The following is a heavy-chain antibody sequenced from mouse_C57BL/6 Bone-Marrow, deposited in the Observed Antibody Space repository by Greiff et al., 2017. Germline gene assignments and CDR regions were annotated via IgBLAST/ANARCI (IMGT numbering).Heavy chain of an antibody. CDR1: GYAFSSSW. CDR3: ARPPITTVVGGWYAMDY. J-gene: IGHJ4*01. Sequence: VQLQQSGPELVKPGASVKISCKASGYAFSSSWMNWVKQRPGQGLEWIGRIYPGDGDTNYNGKFKGKDTLTADKSSSTAYMQLSSLTSEDSAVYFCARPPITTVVGGWYAMDYWGQGTSVTVSS. CDR2: IYPGDGDT. D-gene: IGHD1-1*01. V-gene: IGHV1-82*01.